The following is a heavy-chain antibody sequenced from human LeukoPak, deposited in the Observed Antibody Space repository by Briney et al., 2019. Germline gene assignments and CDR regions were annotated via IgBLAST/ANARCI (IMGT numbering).Heavy chain of an antibody. CDR3: ARAGSTAYYDFWSGYSAYMDV. D-gene: IGHD3-3*01. V-gene: IGHV3-48*01. J-gene: IGHJ6*03. Sequence: PGGSLRLSCAASTFTFSSYSMNWVRQAPGKGLEWVSYISSNRNTIYYADSVKGRFTISRDNAKNSLYLQMNSLRAEDTAVYYCARAGSTAYYDFWSGYSAYMDVWGKGTTVTVSS. CDR1: TFTFSSYS. CDR2: ISSNRNTI.